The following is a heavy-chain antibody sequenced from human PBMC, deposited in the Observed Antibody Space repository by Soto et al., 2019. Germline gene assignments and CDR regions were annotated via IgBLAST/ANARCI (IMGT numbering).Heavy chain of an antibody. J-gene: IGHJ3*02. CDR1: GGSISSYY. Sequence: QVQLQESGPGLVKPSETLSLTCTVSGGSISSYYWSWIRQPPGKGLEWIGYIYYSGSNNYNPSLKSRVTISVDTSKNQFSLKLSSVTAADTAVYYCARTNYYDSSGYRVDAFDIWGQGTMVTVSS. D-gene: IGHD3-22*01. CDR2: IYYSGSN. V-gene: IGHV4-59*01. CDR3: ARTNYYDSSGYRVDAFDI.